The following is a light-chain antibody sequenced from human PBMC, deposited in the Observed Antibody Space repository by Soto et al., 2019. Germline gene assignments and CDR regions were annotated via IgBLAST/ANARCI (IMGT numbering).Light chain of an antibody. V-gene: IGLV2-8*01. CDR3: TSYAGTNIPVM. CDR2: EVT. J-gene: IGLJ3*02. Sequence: QSALTQPPSASGSPGQSVTISCTGTSSDVGGYNFVSWYQQHPGKAPKLMIYEVTKRPSGVPDRFSGSKSGNTASLTVSGLHDEDEADYYCTSYAGTNIPVMFGGGTKVTVL. CDR1: SSDVGGYNF.